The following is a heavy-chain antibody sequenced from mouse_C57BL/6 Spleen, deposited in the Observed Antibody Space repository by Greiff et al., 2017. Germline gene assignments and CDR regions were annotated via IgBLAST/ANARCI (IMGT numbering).Heavy chain of an antibody. J-gene: IGHJ4*01. D-gene: IGHD1-1*01. CDR1: GYTFTDYE. CDR3: TRRVLRGTFYAMDY. V-gene: IGHV1-15*01. CDR2: IDPETGGT. Sequence: VQGVESGAELVRPGASVTLSCKASGYTFTDYEMHWVKQTPVHGLEWIGAIDPETGGTAYNQKFKGKAILTADKSSSTAYMELRSLTSEDSAVYYCTRRVLRGTFYAMDYWGQGTSVTVSS.